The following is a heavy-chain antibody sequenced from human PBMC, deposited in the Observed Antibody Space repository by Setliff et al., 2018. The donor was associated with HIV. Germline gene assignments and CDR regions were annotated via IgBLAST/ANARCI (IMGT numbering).Heavy chain of an antibody. CDR3: AKKVPGVGVAGPFDY. Sequence: PGGSLRLSCAASGFTFRSFGMHWVRQTPGKGLEWVALIHFDGTNKYYSDSVKGRFTISRDNSKNTVYLQMNSLRAEDTAVYYCAKKVPGVGVAGPFDYWGQGTLVTVSS. CDR1: GFTFRSFG. D-gene: IGHD6-19*01. V-gene: IGHV3-30*02. CDR2: IHFDGTNK. J-gene: IGHJ4*02.